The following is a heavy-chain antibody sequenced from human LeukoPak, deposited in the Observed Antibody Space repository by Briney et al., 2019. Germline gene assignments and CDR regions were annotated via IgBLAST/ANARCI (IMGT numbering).Heavy chain of an antibody. D-gene: IGHD2-2*01. Sequence: SETLCLTCAVSGVSISSGNYYWIWIRRPPGKGLEWIGYIYYSGSTNYNPSLKSRVTLSVDTSKNQFSLTLSSVTAADTAVYYCASDHQSREEANGWFDTWGRETLVTVSS. V-gene: IGHV4-61*01. CDR3: ASDHQSREEANGWFDT. CDR1: GVSISSGNYY. CDR2: IYYSGST. J-gene: IGHJ5*02.